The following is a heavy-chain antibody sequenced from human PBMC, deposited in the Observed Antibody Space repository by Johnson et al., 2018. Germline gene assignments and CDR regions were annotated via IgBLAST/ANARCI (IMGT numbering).Heavy chain of an antibody. CDR3: TRVGYCSSTSCYIPPDCYYGMDV. D-gene: IGHD2-2*02. CDR1: GFTFGDYA. V-gene: IGHV3-49*05. Sequence: VQLVESGGGLVKPGRSLRLSCTASGFTFGDYAMSWFRQAPGKGLEWVGFIRSKAYGGTTEYAASVKGRFTISRDDSKSIAYLQMKSLKTEDTAVYYCTRVGYCSSTSCYIPPDCYYGMDVWGQGTTVTVSS. J-gene: IGHJ6*02. CDR2: IRSKAYGGTT.